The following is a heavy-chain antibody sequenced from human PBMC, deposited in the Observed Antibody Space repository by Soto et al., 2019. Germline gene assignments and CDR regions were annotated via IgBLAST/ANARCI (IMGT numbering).Heavy chain of an antibody. Sequence: PSETLSLTCTVSGGSISSYYWSWIRQPPGKGLEWIGYIYYSGSTNYNPSLKSRVTISVDTSKNQFSLKLSSVTAADTAVYYCARGLVYYDSSGPGGNWFDPWGQGTLVTVSS. D-gene: IGHD3-22*01. CDR3: ARGLVYYDSSGPGGNWFDP. CDR1: GGSISSYY. CDR2: IYYSGST. J-gene: IGHJ5*02. V-gene: IGHV4-59*01.